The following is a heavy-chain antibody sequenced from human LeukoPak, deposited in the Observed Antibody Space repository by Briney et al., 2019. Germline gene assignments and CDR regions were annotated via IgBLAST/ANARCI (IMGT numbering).Heavy chain of an antibody. CDR2: IYSNGNT. V-gene: IGHV4-39*07. CDR3: ARVYSSGWYHWFDP. D-gene: IGHD6-19*01. J-gene: IGHJ5*02. CDR1: GGSISSSSYS. Sequence: SEPLSLTCSVSGGSISSSSYSWGWIRQPPGKGLEWIGTIYSNGNTYYTASLWRRLTISQDTSKNQFSLKMKSVTAADTAIYYCARVYSSGWYHWFDPWGPGTLVTVSS.